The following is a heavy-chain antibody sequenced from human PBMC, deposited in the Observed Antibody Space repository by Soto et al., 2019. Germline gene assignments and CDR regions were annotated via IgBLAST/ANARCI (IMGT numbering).Heavy chain of an antibody. Sequence: ASVKVSCKASGYTFTSYAMHWVRQAPGQRLEWMGWINACNGNTKYSQKFQGRVTITRDTSASTAYMELSSLRSEDTAVYYCARTYFYDSSGYHKYYYYGMDVWGQGTTVTVSS. CDR3: ARTYFYDSSGYHKYYYYGMDV. J-gene: IGHJ6*02. V-gene: IGHV1-3*01. CDR1: GYTFTSYA. D-gene: IGHD3-22*01. CDR2: INACNGNT.